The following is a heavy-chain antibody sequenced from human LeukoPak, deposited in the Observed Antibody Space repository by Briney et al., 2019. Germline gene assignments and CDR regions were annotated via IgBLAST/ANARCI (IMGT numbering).Heavy chain of an antibody. V-gene: IGHV3-21*01. CDR3: ATGPYSNYDY. D-gene: IGHD4-11*01. J-gene: IGHJ4*02. CDR1: GFTFSSYS. Sequence: GGSLRLSCAASGFTFSSYSMNWVRQAPGKGLEWVSSISSSSSYRYYADSVKGRFTISSDNAKNTLYLQMNSLRAEDTAVYYCATGPYSNYDYWGQGTLVTVSS. CDR2: ISSSSSYR.